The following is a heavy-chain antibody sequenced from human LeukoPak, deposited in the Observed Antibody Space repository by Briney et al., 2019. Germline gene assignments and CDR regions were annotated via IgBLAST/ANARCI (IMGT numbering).Heavy chain of an antibody. CDR1: GGSISSGSYY. D-gene: IGHD2-2*01. CDR3: ASGEAARYQLLTLHY. Sequence: PSETLSLTCTVSGGSISSGSYYWSWIRQPAGKGLEWIGRIYTSGGTNYNPSLKSRVTISVDTSKNQFSLKLSSVTAADTAVYYCASGEAARYQLLTLHYWGQGTLVTVSS. J-gene: IGHJ4*02. V-gene: IGHV4-61*02. CDR2: IYTSGGT.